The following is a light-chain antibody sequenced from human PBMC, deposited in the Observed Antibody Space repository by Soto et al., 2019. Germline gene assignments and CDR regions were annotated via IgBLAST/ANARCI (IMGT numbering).Light chain of an antibody. Sequence: EIVLTQSPGTLSLSPGERATLSCRASQSVSGNCLAWYQHKPGQAPRLLIYSASNRATDIPDRFSGSGSATDFTLAISSLEPEDFALYYCRQYCTSPQTLGPGTKVDI. V-gene: IGKV3-20*01. J-gene: IGKJ3*01. CDR1: QSVSGNC. CDR2: SAS. CDR3: RQYCTSPQT.